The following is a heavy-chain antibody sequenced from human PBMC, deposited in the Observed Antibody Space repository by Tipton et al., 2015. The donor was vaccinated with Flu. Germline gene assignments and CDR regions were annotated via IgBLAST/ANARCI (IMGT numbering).Heavy chain of an antibody. CDR1: GYTFTSYY. CDR2: INPSGGST. CDR3: ARLAPYCSGGSCYSWYY. V-gene: IGHV1-46*01. J-gene: IGHJ4*02. Sequence: QLVQSGAEVKKPGASVKVSCKASGYTFTSYYMHWVRQAPGQGLEWMGIINPSGGSTSYAQKFQGRVTMTRDTSTSTFYMELSSLRSEDTAVYYCARLAPYCSGGSCYSWYYWGQGTLVTVSS. D-gene: IGHD2-15*01.